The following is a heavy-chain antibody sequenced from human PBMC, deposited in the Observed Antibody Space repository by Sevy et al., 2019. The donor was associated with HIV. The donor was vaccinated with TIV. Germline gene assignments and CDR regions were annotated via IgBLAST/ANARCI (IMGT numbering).Heavy chain of an antibody. Sequence: GVSLRLSCAASNLTFEDYAMHWVRRAPGKGLEWVSGISWNGADIGFAASVKGRFTISRDNAKSSVYLQINSLTSEDTGVYYCAKGQQLITQSGSYFYYGMNVWGQGTTVTVSS. CDR1: NLTFEDYA. V-gene: IGHV3-9*01. J-gene: IGHJ6*02. CDR3: AKGQQLITQSGSYFYYGMNV. CDR2: ISWNGADI. D-gene: IGHD6-13*01.